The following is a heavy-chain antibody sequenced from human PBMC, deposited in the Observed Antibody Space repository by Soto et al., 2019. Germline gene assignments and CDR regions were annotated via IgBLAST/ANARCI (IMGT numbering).Heavy chain of an antibody. V-gene: IGHV3-33*01. D-gene: IGHD5-12*01. Sequence: QVQLVESGGGVVQPGRSLRLSCAASGFTFSSYGMHWVRQAPGKGLEWVAVIWYDGSNKYYEDSVKGRFTISRDNSKNTLYLQMNSLRAEDTAVYYCARDREMATIVGIDAFDIWGQGTMVTVSS. J-gene: IGHJ3*02. CDR1: GFTFSSYG. CDR3: ARDREMATIVGIDAFDI. CDR2: IWYDGSNK.